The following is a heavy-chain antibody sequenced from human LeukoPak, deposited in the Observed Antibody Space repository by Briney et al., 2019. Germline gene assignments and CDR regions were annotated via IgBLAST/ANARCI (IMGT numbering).Heavy chain of an antibody. CDR1: GFTFSSYA. CDR3: ARGGKRAILRFLEWLPGHDY. Sequence: GGSLRLSCAASGFTFSSYAMHWVRQAPGKGLEWVAVISYDGSNKYYADSVKGRFTNSRDNSKNTLYLQMNSLRAEDTAVYYCARGGKRAILRFLEWLPGHDYWGQGTLVSVSS. V-gene: IGHV3-30*04. CDR2: ISYDGSNK. D-gene: IGHD3-3*01. J-gene: IGHJ4*02.